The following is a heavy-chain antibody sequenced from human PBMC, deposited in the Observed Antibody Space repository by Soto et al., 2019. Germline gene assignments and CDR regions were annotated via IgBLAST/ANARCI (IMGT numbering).Heavy chain of an antibody. CDR2: IKRQTDGGTT. D-gene: IGHD3-16*01. J-gene: IGHJ6*02. CDR3: TTRGVLYASSGMDV. Sequence: EVQLVESGGGLVEPGGSLRLSCAASGFIFSNGWMNWVRQAPGKGLEWVGRIKRQTDGGTTHYAAPVKGRFTISRDDLKNTLYPQTHSLEPEDTVVYYCTTRGVLYASSGMDVWGQGTTVTVSS. CDR1: GFIFSNGW. V-gene: IGHV3-15*07.